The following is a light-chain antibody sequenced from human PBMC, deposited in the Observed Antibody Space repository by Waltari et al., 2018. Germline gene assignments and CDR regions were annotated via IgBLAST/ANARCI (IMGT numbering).Light chain of an antibody. J-gene: IGLJ2*01. CDR1: SSDVGNYKR. CDR2: AVS. Sequence: QSALTQPASVSGSPGQSITISCTGTSSDVGNYKRVSWYQQHPGKAPQLMIYAVSKRPSGVSVRFSGSKAVDMASLTISGLQPEDEAEYFCSSYAGSSKGVFGGGTKVTVL. CDR3: SSYAGSSKGV. V-gene: IGLV2-23*02.